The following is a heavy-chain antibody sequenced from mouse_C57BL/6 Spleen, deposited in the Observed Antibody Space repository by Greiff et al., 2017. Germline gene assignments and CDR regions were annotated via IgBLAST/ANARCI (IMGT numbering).Heavy chain of an antibody. Sequence: VQLQQSGPELVKPGASVKISCKASGYSFTGYYMNWVKQSPEKSLEWIGEINPSTGGTTYNQKFKAKATLTVDKSSSTAYMQLKSLTSEDSAVYYCARGSDDPTRRFAYWGQGTLVTVSA. D-gene: IGHD2-3*01. CDR2: INPSTGGT. V-gene: IGHV1-42*01. J-gene: IGHJ3*01. CDR1: GYSFTGYY. CDR3: ARGSDDPTRRFAY.